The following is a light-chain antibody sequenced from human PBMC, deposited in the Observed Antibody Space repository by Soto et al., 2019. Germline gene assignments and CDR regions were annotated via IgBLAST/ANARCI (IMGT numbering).Light chain of an antibody. V-gene: IGKV1-12*01. CDR3: QQANCFPYT. CDR1: QGVSRW. CDR2: AAS. J-gene: IGKJ2*01. Sequence: DIQMTQSPSSVSASVGDRVSITCRASQGVSRWLDWYQQKPGKAPKLLIYAASSLQSGVPSRFSGSGSGTDFTLTISILQPEDFATYYCQQANCFPYTFGQGTKLEIK.